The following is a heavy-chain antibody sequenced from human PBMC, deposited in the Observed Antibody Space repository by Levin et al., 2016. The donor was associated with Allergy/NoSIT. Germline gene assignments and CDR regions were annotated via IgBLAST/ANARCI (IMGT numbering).Heavy chain of an antibody. Sequence: WIRQPPGKGLEWVSSISSSSSYIYYADSVKGRFTISRDNAKNSLYLQMNSLRAEDTAVYYCARNGPFYGMDVWGQGTTVTVSS. V-gene: IGHV3-21*01. CDR2: ISSSSSYI. J-gene: IGHJ6*02. CDR3: ARNGPFYGMDV. D-gene: IGHD2-8*01.